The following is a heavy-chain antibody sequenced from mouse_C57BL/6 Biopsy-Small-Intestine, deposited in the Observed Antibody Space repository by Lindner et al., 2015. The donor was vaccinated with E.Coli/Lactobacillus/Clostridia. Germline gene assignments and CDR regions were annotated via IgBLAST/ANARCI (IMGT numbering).Heavy chain of an antibody. CDR1: GYSFTGYY. CDR3: ARSYYDYLDY. CDR2: INPTTGGT. D-gene: IGHD2-4*01. Sequence: VQLQESGPELVKPGASVKISCKASGYSFTGYYMNWVKQSPEKSLEWIGEINPTTGGTTYNQKFKAKATLTVDKSSNTAYMQLSSLTTEDSAIYYCARSYYDYLDYWGQGTTLTVSS. J-gene: IGHJ2*01. V-gene: IGHV1-42*01.